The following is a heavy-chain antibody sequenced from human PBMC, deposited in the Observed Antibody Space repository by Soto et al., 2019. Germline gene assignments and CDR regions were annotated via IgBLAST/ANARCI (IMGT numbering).Heavy chain of an antibody. Sequence: QVQLVQSGAEVKKPGASVTISCKASGYTFNNNYIHWVRQAAGQGLEWLGIINPGTGSTSFAQKFQGRVTVTRDTSTNTVYMELSSLRSDDAAVYYCAWWRGSIISSCRNFWSGPLDVRGQGALVAVFS. D-gene: IGHD3-3*01. J-gene: IGHJ4*02. CDR1: GYTFNNNY. CDR3: AWWRGSIISSCRNFWSGPLDV. V-gene: IGHV1-46*02. CDR2: INPGTGST.